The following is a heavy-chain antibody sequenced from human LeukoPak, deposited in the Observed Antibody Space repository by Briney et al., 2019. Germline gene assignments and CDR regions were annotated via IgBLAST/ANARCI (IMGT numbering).Heavy chain of an antibody. CDR2: INHSGST. J-gene: IGHJ4*02. CDR1: GGSFSGYY. V-gene: IGHV4-34*01. D-gene: IGHD6-19*01. Sequence: SETLSLTCAVYGGSFSGYYWSWIRQPPGKGLEWIGEINHSGSTNYNPSLKSRVTISVDTSKNQFPLKLSSVTAADTAVYYCARAGQWLAYKFDYWGQGTLVTVSS. CDR3: ARAGQWLAYKFDY.